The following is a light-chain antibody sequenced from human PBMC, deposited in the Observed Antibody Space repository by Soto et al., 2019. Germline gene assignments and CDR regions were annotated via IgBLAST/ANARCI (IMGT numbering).Light chain of an antibody. CDR1: QSVSSD. CDR2: GAS. J-gene: IGKJ5*01. Sequence: EIVMTQSPATLSVSPGERATLSCRASQSVSSDLAWYHQKPGQAPRLLIYGASTRATGIPARFSGSGSGTDFTLTISRLEPEDFAVYYCQQYGSSPLLTFGQGTRLEIK. CDR3: QQYGSSPLLT. V-gene: IGKV3-15*01.